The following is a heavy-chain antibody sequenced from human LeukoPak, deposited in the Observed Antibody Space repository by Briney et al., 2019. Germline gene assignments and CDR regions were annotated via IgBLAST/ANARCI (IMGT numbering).Heavy chain of an antibody. CDR1: GFTFSSYG. Sequence: PGGSLRLSCAASGFTFSSYGMHWVRQAPGKGLEWVAVIWYDGSNKYYADSVKGRFTISRDNSKNTLYLQMNSLRAEGTAVYYCAKCAGGSSRWYFDYWGQGTLVTVCS. CDR3: AKCAGGSSRWYFDY. CDR2: IWYDGSNK. J-gene: IGHJ4*02. V-gene: IGHV3-33*06. D-gene: IGHD6-13*01.